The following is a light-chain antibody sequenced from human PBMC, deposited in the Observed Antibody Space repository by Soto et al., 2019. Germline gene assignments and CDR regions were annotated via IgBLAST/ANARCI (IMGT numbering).Light chain of an antibody. CDR1: SSDVGGYNF. CDR2: EVT. Sequence: QSVLTQPASVFGSPGQSITISCTGTSSDVGGYNFVSWYQQLPGKAPKLMIYEVTSRPSGVSNRFSGSKSGNTASLTISGLQAEDEADYYCSSWTSSTTQVLGGGTKVTVL. J-gene: IGLJ3*02. CDR3: SSWTSSTTQV. V-gene: IGLV2-14*03.